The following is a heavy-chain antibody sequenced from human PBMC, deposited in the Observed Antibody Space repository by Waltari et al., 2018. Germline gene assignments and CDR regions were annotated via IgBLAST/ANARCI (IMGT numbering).Heavy chain of an antibody. Sequence: QVQLVQSGAEVKKPGSSVKVSCKASGGTFSSYAISWVRQAPGQGLEWMGRIIPTLGIANNEQRFQARVTITADKSTSTAYMELSSLRSEDTAVYYCASYYYDSSGYYPSDYYGMDVWGQGTTVTVSS. D-gene: IGHD3-22*01. CDR1: GGTFSSYA. CDR2: IIPTLGIA. J-gene: IGHJ6*02. V-gene: IGHV1-69*09. CDR3: ASYYYDSSGYYPSDYYGMDV.